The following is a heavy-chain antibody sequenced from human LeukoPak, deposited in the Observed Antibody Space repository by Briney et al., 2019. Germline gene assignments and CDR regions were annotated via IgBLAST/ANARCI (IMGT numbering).Heavy chain of an antibody. V-gene: IGHV1-2*02. CDR2: INPNSGDT. J-gene: IGHJ4*02. CDR3: ARDLVDAAMWELDY. Sequence: ASVKVSCKVSGYTLTELSMHWVRQTPGQGLEWMGWINPNSGDTKYTQKFQGRVTLTRDTSISTAYMELNRLRSDDTAVYYCARDLVDAAMWELDYWGQGTLVTVSS. CDR1: GYTLTELS. D-gene: IGHD5-18*01.